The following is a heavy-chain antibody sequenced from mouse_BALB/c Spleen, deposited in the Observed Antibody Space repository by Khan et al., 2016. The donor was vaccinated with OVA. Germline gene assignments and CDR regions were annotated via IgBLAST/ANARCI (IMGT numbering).Heavy chain of an antibody. CDR2: INTNTGEP. J-gene: IGHJ3*01. D-gene: IGHD1-1*01. CDR3: ARGNYYGSNSWFAY. V-gene: IGHV9-3*02. CDR1: GYTFTNYG. Sequence: QIQLVQSGPELKKPGETVKISCKASGYTFTNYGINRVKQAPGKGLKWMGWINTNTGEPTYAEEFKGRFAFSLETSASTAYLQLNNLKNEDTATYFLARGNYYGSNSWFAYWGQGTLVTVSA.